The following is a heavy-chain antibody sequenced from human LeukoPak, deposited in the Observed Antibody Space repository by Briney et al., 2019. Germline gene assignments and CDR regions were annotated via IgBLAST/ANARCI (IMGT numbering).Heavy chain of an antibody. J-gene: IGHJ4*02. CDR3: ARDRRVWDSSGYFNFDY. Sequence: PGGSLRLSCAASGFTVSSNYMSWVRQAPGKGLEWVSVIYSGGSTYYADSVKGRFTISRDNSKNTLYLQMNSLRAEDTAVHYCARDRRVWDSSGYFNFDYWGQGTLVTVSS. D-gene: IGHD3-22*01. CDR2: IYSGGST. CDR1: GFTVSSNY. V-gene: IGHV3-53*01.